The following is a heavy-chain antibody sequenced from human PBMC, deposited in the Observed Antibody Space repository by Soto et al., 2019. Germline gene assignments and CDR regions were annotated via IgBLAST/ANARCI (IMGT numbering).Heavy chain of an antibody. V-gene: IGHV4-59*12. Sequence: QVVLQESGPGLVKPSETLSLTCSVSGRSITSYYWSWVRQPPGKGLEWIGYIYDNGITSQNPTLKGRVTMSADTSQNQFSLTLTSVTGADTAVYYCARADDSNGYASEFDSWGQVILVTVTS. CDR3: ARADDSNGYASEFDS. J-gene: IGHJ4*02. D-gene: IGHD6-19*01. CDR2: IYDNGIT. CDR1: GRSITSYY.